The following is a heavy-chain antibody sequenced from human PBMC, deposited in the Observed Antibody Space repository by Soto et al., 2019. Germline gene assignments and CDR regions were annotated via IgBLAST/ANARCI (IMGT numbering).Heavy chain of an antibody. CDR1: GDSISSGGYY. J-gene: IGHJ6*02. D-gene: IGHD6-25*01. V-gene: IGHV4-31*03. Sequence: SETLSLTCSVSGDSISSGGYYWTWIRQHPGKGLEWIGYIYYSGSTYYNPSLKSRVTISVDTSKSQFSLNLSSVTAADSAVYYCARAPRDSSGWYDMDVWGQGTTVTVSS. CDR3: ARAPRDSSGWYDMDV. CDR2: IYYSGST.